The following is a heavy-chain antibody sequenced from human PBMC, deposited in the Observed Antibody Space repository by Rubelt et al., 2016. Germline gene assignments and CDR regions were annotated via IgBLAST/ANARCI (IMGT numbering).Heavy chain of an antibody. J-gene: IGHJ5*02. D-gene: IGHD1-14*01. Sequence: QVQLQESGPGLVKPSETLSLTCTVSGGSISSYYWSWIRQPPGKGLEWIGYIYYSGSPNYNPSLTSRVTISVDTSKNQFSLRLRSVTAADTAVYYRARWLTGRFDPWGQGTLVTVSS. CDR3: ARWLTGRFDP. CDR2: IYYSGSP. CDR1: GGSISSYY. V-gene: IGHV4-59*08.